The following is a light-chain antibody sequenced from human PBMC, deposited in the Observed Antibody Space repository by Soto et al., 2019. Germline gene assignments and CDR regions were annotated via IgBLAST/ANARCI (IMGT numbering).Light chain of an antibody. CDR3: QKYYDVPQN. Sequence: DIVMTQSPDSMAVSLGERATINCKSSQSILYSPNNKNYLAWYQQKPGQPPKLLIYWASTRESGVPDRFSGSGSGTDFTLTISSLQDEDVAVYYCQKYYDVPQNFGQETKVEFK. V-gene: IGKV4-1*01. J-gene: IGKJ1*01. CDR1: QSILYSPNNKNY. CDR2: WAS.